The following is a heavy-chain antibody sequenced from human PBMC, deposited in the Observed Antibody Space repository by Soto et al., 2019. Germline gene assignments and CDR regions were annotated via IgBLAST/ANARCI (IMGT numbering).Heavy chain of an antibody. CDR2: IYYSGST. J-gene: IGHJ4*02. CDR1: GGSISSYY. V-gene: IGHV4-59*01. CDR3: ARVKFRGLIWFGALLDGGEFDY. D-gene: IGHD3-10*01. Sequence: SETLSLTCTVSGGSISSYYWSWIRQPPGKGLEWIGYIYYSGSTNYNPSLKSRVTISVDTSKNQFSLKLSSVTAADTAVYYCARVKFRGLIWFGALLDGGEFDYWGQGTLVTVSS.